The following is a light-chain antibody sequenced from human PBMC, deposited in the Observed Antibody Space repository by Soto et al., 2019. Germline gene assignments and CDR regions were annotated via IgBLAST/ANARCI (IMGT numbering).Light chain of an antibody. Sequence: QAVVTQPPSASGTPGQRVTISCSGSSSNIGSNYVYWYQQLPGTAPKLLIYRNNQRPSGVPDRFSGSKSGTSASLAISGLRSEDEADDYCAAWDDSLSGPGVFGGGTKVTVL. CDR3: AAWDDSLSGPGV. CDR1: SSNIGSNY. CDR2: RNN. J-gene: IGLJ2*01. V-gene: IGLV1-47*01.